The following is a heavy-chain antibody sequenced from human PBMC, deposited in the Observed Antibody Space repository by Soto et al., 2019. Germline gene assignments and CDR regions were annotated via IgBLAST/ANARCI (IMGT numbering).Heavy chain of an antibody. V-gene: IGHV4-39*02. CDR2: ACXPGPV. CDR1: GSCLSSSTHY. Sequence: SETISLTWFLYGSCLSSSTHYSGWFRRAPGKGPECTGSACXPGPVYHNRSLKSLGTISVDTSKNHFSLKVSSVTGADTSVYYCARLKGAYVISTYNWFAPWGQGIQVTVSS. CDR3: ARLKGAYVISTYNWFAP. D-gene: IGHD3-10*02. J-gene: IGHJ5*02.